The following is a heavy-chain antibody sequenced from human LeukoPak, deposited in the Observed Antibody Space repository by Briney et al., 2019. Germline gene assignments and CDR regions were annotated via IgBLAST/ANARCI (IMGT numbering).Heavy chain of an antibody. CDR2: IGTAGDT. D-gene: IGHD6-6*01. V-gene: IGHV3-13*01. Sequence: PGGSLRLSCAASGFTFSSYDMHWVRQATGKGLEWVSAIGTAGDTYYPGSVKGRFTISRENAKNSLYLQMNSLRAEDTAVYYCAKDGAYSSSSDPFDYWGQGTLVTVSS. CDR1: GFTFSSYD. CDR3: AKDGAYSSSSDPFDY. J-gene: IGHJ4*02.